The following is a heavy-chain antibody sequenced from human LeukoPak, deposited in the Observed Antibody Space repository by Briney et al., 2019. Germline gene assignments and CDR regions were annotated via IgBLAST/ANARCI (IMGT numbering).Heavy chain of an antibody. CDR1: GGTFSSYA. CDR3: ARTIIAAAGQYFDY. D-gene: IGHD6-13*01. Sequence: ASVKVSCTASGGTFSSYAISWVRQAPGQGLEWMGGIISIFGTANYAQKFQGRVTITADESTSTAYMELSSLRSEDTAVYYCARTIIAAAGQYFDYWGQGTLVTVSS. V-gene: IGHV1-69*13. J-gene: IGHJ4*02. CDR2: IISIFGTA.